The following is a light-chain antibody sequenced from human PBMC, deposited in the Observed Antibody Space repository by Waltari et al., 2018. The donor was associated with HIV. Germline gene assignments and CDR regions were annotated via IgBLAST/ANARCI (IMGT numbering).Light chain of an antibody. CDR3: QQYGGSALFT. V-gene: IGKV3-20*01. CDR2: GAS. J-gene: IGKJ3*01. CDR1: QSVSRNY. Sequence: VLTQSPGTVSLSPGERATPPCRASQSVSRNYVAWYQHKPGQAPRLLIYGASNRAAGCPDRFSGSGSGTDFTLTISRLEPEDLAVYYCQQYGGSALFTFGPGTKVEIK.